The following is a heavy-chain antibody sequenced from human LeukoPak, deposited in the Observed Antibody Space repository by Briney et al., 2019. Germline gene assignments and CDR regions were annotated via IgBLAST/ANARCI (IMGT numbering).Heavy chain of an antibody. CDR3: ARDKVRLYSFDY. V-gene: IGHV1-2*02. CDR1: GYTFTGYY. J-gene: IGHJ4*02. CDR2: INPNSGGT. Sequence: GASVKVSCKASGYTFTGYYMHWVRQAPGQGLEWMGWINPNSGGTNYAQKFQGRVTMTRDTSICTAYMELSRLRSDDTAVYYCARDKVRLYSFDYWGQGTLVTVSS.